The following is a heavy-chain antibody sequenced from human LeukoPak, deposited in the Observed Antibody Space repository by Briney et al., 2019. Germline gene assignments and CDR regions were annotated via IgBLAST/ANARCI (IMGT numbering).Heavy chain of an antibody. D-gene: IGHD3-22*01. CDR3: ARVGGYPLSAFDI. V-gene: IGHV4-59*08. Sequence: ETLSLTCTVSGGSIRSYYWSWIRQPPGKGLEWIGYVYYSESANYNPSLKSRITISVDTSKNHFSLNLNSVTAADTAVYYCARVGGYPLSAFDIWGQGTMVTVSS. J-gene: IGHJ3*02. CDR2: VYYSESA. CDR1: GGSIRSYY.